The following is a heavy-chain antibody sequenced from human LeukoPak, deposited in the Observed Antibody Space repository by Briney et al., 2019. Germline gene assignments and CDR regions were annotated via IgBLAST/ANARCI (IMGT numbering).Heavy chain of an antibody. Sequence: RRGESLKISCKGSGYSFTTSWIGWVRQMPGKGLEWMGIIYVGDSDTRYSPSFQGQVTISADKSISTAYLQWSSLKASDTAMYYCVRLDRDILTDYYGPYYFDYWGQGTLVTVSS. CDR1: GYSFTTSW. V-gene: IGHV5-51*01. CDR2: IYVGDSDT. D-gene: IGHD3-9*01. J-gene: IGHJ4*02. CDR3: VRLDRDILTDYYGPYYFDY.